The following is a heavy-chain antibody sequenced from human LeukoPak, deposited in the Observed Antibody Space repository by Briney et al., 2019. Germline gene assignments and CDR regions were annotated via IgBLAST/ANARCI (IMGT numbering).Heavy chain of an antibody. J-gene: IGHJ4*02. CDR3: AKDQVWIVVGSFDY. D-gene: IGHD3-22*01. Sequence: GGSLRLSCVASGFTLSTYGMSWVRQAPGKGLEWVSVISASGGRTYYADSVKGRFTISRDNSKNTLYLQMTSLRAEDTAVYYCAKDQVWIVVGSFDYWGQGTLVTVSS. CDR1: GFTLSTYG. CDR2: ISASGGRT. V-gene: IGHV3-23*01.